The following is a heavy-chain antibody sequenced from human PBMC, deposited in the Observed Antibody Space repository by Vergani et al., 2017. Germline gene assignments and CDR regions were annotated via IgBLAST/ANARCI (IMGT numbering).Heavy chain of an antibody. Sequence: EVQLLESGGGLVQPGGSLRLSCAASGFTFSSYWMHWVRQAPGKGLVWVSRINSDGSSTSYADSVKGRFTISRDNAKNTLYLQMNSLRAEDTAVYYCARDPGHYYDSSGYYYVVWGQGTLVTVSS. CDR1: GFTFSSYW. J-gene: IGHJ4*02. D-gene: IGHD3-22*01. CDR2: INSDGSST. CDR3: ARDPGHYYDSSGYYYVV. V-gene: IGHV3-74*01.